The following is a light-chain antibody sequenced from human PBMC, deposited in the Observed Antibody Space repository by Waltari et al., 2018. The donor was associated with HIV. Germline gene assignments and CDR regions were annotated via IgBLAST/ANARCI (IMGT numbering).Light chain of an antibody. V-gene: IGLV1-44*01. CDR2: SKN. CDR1: SSNIGSNT. Sequence: QSVLTQPPSASGTPGQRVTISCSGSSSNIGSNTVTWYQQPPGTAPKLLIYSKNQRPSGVPDRCSGSKSGTSASLAISGLQSEDEADYYCAAWDDSLNGPWVFGGGTKLTVL. CDR3: AAWDDSLNGPWV. J-gene: IGLJ3*02.